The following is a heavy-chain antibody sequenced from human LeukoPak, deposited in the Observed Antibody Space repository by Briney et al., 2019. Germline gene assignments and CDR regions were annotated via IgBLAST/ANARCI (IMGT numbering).Heavy chain of an antibody. CDR3: ARRYYYGSGIDY. CDR1: GASISSSGYY. Sequence: SETLSLTCTVSGASISSSGYYWGWIRQPPGKGLEWIGYIYYSGSTYYNPSLKSRVTISVDTSKNQFSLKLSSVTAADTAVYYCARRYYYGSGIDYWGQGTLVTVSS. J-gene: IGHJ4*02. V-gene: IGHV4-30-4*08. CDR2: IYYSGST. D-gene: IGHD3-10*01.